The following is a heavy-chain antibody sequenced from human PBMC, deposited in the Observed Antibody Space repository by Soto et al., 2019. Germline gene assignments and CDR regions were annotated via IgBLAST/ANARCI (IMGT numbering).Heavy chain of an antibody. CDR1: GGSFRGFY. CDR2: INHVGIT. Sequence: PSETLSLTCAVSGGSFRGFYWTWIRQSPGKGLEWLGDINHVGITNYNPSLKSRVSITVDTSKSQFSLKLSSVTSADTAVYYCASRSIVGVYYYYYGMDVWGQGTTVTVSS. CDR3: ASRSIVGVYYYYYGMDV. J-gene: IGHJ6*02. D-gene: IGHD1-26*01. V-gene: IGHV4-34*01.